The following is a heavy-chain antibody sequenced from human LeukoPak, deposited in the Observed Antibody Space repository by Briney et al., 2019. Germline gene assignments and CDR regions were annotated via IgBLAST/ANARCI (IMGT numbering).Heavy chain of an antibody. V-gene: IGHV3-21*01. CDR2: ISSSSYI. D-gene: IGHD2-15*01. J-gene: IGHJ4*02. CDR3: ARVRLLSEFDY. Sequence: PGGSLRLSCAASGFTFSSYSMNWVRQAPGKGLEWVSSISSSSYIYYADSVKGRFTISRDNAKNSLYLQMNSLRAEDTAVYYCARVRLLSEFDYWGQGTLVTVSS. CDR1: GFTFSSYS.